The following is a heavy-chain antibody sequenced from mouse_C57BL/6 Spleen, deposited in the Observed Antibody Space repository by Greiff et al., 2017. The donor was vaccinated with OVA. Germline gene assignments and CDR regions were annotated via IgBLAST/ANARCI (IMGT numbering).Heavy chain of an antibody. J-gene: IGHJ1*03. Sequence: EVKLMESGGGLVKPGGSLKLSCAASGFTFSDYGMHWVRQAPEKGLEWVAYISSGSSTIYYADTVKGRFTISRDNAKNTLFLQMTSLRSEDTAMYYCARDYGSSDWYFDVWGTGTTVTVSS. D-gene: IGHD1-1*01. CDR2: ISSGSSTI. CDR3: ARDYGSSDWYFDV. V-gene: IGHV5-17*01. CDR1: GFTFSDYG.